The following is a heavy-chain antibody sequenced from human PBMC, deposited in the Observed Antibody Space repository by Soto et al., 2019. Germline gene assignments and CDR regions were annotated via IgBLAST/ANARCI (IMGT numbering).Heavy chain of an antibody. CDR2: IKQDGSEK. D-gene: IGHD2-15*01. Sequence: PGGSLRLSCAASGFTFSSYWMSWVRQAPGKGLEWVANIKQDGSEKYYVDSVKGRFTISRDNAKNSLYLQMNSLRAEDTAVYYCARDQLVMVVAARGDYWGQGTLVTVSS. CDR3: ARDQLVMVVAARGDY. V-gene: IGHV3-7*01. J-gene: IGHJ4*02. CDR1: GFTFSSYW.